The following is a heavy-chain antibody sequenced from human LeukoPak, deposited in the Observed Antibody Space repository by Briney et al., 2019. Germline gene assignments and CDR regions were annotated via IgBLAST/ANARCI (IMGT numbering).Heavy chain of an antibody. J-gene: IGHJ5*02. CDR2: IYYSGST. CDR1: GGSISSYY. D-gene: IGHD2-15*01. V-gene: IGHV4-59*08. CDR3: ARRVVFRQNRGYCSGGSCQNWFDP. Sequence: SETLSLTCTVSGGSISSYYWSWIRQPPGKGLEWIGYIYYSGSTNYDPSLKSRVTISVDTSKNQFSLKLSSVTAADTAVYYCARRVVFRQNRGYCSGGSCQNWFDPWGQGTLVTVSS.